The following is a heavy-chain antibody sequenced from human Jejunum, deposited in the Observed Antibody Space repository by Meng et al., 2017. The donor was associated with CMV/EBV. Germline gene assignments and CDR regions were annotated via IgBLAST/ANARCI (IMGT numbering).Heavy chain of an antibody. V-gene: IGHV3-23*03. Sequence: ALSCLRQAPGTGLVWVAVLYSGGDSLYYAVSVKGRFTISTGDSRNTLHLQMNRLRPEDPAIYSCANSVLSMDQLLIPPAFDAWGQGTMVTVSS. J-gene: IGHJ3*01. CDR1: A. CDR3: ANSVLSMDQLLIPPAFDA. CDR2: LYSGGDSL. D-gene: IGHD5/OR15-5a*01.